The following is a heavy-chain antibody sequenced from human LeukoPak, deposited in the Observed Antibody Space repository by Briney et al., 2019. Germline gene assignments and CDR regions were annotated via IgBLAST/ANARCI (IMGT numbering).Heavy chain of an antibody. CDR3: ARAVVIDFYYYYMDV. V-gene: IGHV3-43D*03. D-gene: IGHD2-21*01. CDR2: ISWDGGST. J-gene: IGHJ6*03. CDR1: GFTFDDYA. Sequence: GGSLRLSCAASGFTFDDYAMHWVRQAPGKGLEWVSLISWDGGSTYYADSVKGRFTISRDNAKNSLYLQMNSLRAEDTALYYCARAVVIDFYYYYMDVWGKGTTVTVSS.